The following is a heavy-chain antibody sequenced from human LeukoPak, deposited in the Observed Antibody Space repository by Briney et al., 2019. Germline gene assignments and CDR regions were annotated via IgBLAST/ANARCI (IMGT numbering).Heavy chain of an antibody. J-gene: IGHJ6*03. CDR2: ISSSSSYI. CDR3: AGGSSWGPPYYMDV. CDR1: GFTFSRYS. V-gene: IGHV3-21*01. D-gene: IGHD7-27*01. Sequence: GGSLRLSCAASGFTFSRYSMTWVRQAPGKGLEWVSSISSSSSYIYYEDSVKGRFTISRGNAKSSLFLQMSSLRAEDKAVYYCAGGSSWGPPYYMDVWGKGTTVTVSS.